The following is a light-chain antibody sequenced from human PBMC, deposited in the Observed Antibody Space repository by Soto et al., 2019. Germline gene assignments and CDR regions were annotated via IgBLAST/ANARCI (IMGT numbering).Light chain of an antibody. CDR1: QSVSSE. J-gene: IGKJ4*01. CDR2: GAS. Sequence: EILLTQPPSTLSLSPGERATLSCRASQSVSSELAWYQQKPGQAPRLLIYGASTRATDIPATFSGSGSGTEFTLSISSLQDEDLAIVYCQPYTIWQPVPSAGGTRVEIK. CDR3: QPYTIWQPVP. V-gene: IGKV3-15*01.